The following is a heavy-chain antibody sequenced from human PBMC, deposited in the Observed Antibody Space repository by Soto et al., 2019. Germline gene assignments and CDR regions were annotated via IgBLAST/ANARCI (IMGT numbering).Heavy chain of an antibody. CDR1: GGSVNSGDYY. V-gene: IGHV4-30-4*01. CDR2: ISYSGTT. Sequence: QVQLQESGPGLVKPSQTLSLTCTVSGGSVNSGDYYWSWIRQPPGKGLDWIGYISYSGTTYYKPSLRSRITISLHTSKNQFSLRLASVTAADTAVYYGAWTNYDYVWGSYRFDYWGQGTLVTVSS. CDR3: AWTNYDYVWGSYRFDY. D-gene: IGHD3-16*02. J-gene: IGHJ4*02.